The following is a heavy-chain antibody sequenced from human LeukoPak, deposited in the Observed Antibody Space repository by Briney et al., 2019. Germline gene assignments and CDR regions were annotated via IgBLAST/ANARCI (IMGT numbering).Heavy chain of an antibody. Sequence: SETLSLTCTVSGGSISSSSYYWGWISQPPGKGLEWIGSIYYSGSTYYNPSLKSRVTISVDTSKNQFSLKLSSVTAADTAVYYCATVTSGWYLDAFDIWGQGTMVTVSS. V-gene: IGHV4-39*01. CDR2: IYYSGST. CDR3: ATVTSGWYLDAFDI. D-gene: IGHD6-19*01. CDR1: GGSISSSSYY. J-gene: IGHJ3*02.